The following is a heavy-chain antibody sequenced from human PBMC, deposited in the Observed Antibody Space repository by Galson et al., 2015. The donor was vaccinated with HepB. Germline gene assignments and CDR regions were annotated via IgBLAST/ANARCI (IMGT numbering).Heavy chain of an antibody. J-gene: IGHJ4*02. CDR2: ISSSSIYT. Sequence: SLRLSCAASGFTFSDYYMIWIRQAPGKGLEWVSYISSSSIYTNYADSVKGRFTTSRDNAKNSLYLHMNSLRAEDSAVYYCARDQGYYDSSGYYPYYFDYWGQGTLVTVSS. D-gene: IGHD3-22*01. CDR3: ARDQGYYDSSGYYPYYFDY. CDR1: GFTFSDYY. V-gene: IGHV3-11*06.